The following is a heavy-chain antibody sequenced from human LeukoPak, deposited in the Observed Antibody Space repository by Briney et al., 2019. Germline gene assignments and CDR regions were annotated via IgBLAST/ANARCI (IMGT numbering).Heavy chain of an antibody. CDR1: GGTFSSYA. J-gene: IGHJ4*02. Sequence: ASVKVSGKASGGTFSSYAISWVRQAPGQGLEWMGRIIPILGIANYAQKFQGRVTITADKSTSTAYMELSSLRSEDTAVYYCARDRTLGYCSGGSCYFDYWGQGTLVTVSS. D-gene: IGHD2-15*01. CDR2: IIPILGIA. V-gene: IGHV1-69*04. CDR3: ARDRTLGYCSGGSCYFDY.